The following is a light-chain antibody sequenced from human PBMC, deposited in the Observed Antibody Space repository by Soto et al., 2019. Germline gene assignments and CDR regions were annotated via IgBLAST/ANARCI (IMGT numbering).Light chain of an antibody. Sequence: QSVLTQPPSASGTPGQRVSISCSGSSTNIGRNSISWYQNLPGTAPKLLIYTNNQRPSGVPARFSGSKSGTSASLAISGLQSEDEDDYYCAAWDDSLSGWVFGGGTKLTVL. CDR3: AAWDDSLSGWV. CDR2: TNN. CDR1: STNIGRNS. J-gene: IGLJ3*02. V-gene: IGLV1-44*01.